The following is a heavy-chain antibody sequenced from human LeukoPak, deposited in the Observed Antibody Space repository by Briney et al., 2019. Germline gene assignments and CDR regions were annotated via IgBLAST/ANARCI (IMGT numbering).Heavy chain of an antibody. V-gene: IGHV1-24*01. D-gene: IGHD3-22*01. CDR2: FDPEDGET. CDR1: GYTLTELS. Sequence: ASVKVSCKVSGYTLTELSMHWVRQAPGKGLEWMGGFDPEDGETIYAQRFQGRVTMTEDTSTDTAYMELSSLRSEDTAVYYCTYYYDSSGYYSPYAFDIWGQGTMVTVSS. J-gene: IGHJ3*02. CDR3: TYYYDSSGYYSPYAFDI.